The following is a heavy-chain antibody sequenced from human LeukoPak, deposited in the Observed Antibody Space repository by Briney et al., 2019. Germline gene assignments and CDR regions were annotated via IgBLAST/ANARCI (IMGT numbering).Heavy chain of an antibody. D-gene: IGHD6-13*01. CDR3: ARAGAGLDY. CDR2: INTNTGNP. V-gene: IGHV7-4-1*02. J-gene: IGHJ4*01. Sequence: WASVKVSCKASGYTFTSYAMNSVREAPGQGPEWMGWINTNTGNPTYAQRFTGRFVFSLHSSVSTAYLQISSLTAEDTTVYYCARAGAGLDYWGHRTLVTVCS. CDR1: GYTFTSYA.